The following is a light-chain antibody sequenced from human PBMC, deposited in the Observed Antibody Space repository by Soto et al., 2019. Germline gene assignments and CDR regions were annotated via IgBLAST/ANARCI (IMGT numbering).Light chain of an antibody. V-gene: IGLV2-8*01. CDR1: NTDVGGYNY. J-gene: IGLJ3*02. CDR2: EVN. Sequence: QSVLTQPPSASGSPGQSVTISCTGSNTDVGGYNYVSWYQQHPGKAPKVMIYEVNKRPSGVPARFSGSKSGNTAYLTVSGLQAEDEADYYCSSYAGSNVWVFGGGTQLTVL. CDR3: SSYAGSNVWV.